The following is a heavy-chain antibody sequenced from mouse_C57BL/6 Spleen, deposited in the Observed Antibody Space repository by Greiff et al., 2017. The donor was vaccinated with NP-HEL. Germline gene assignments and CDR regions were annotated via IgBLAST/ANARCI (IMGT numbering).Heavy chain of an antibody. V-gene: IGHV1-47*01. CDR1: GYTFTTYP. Sequence: QVQLQQSGAELVKPGASVKMSCKASGYTFTTYPIEWMKQNHGKSLAWIGNFHPYNDDTKYNEKFKGKATLTVEKSSSTVYLELSRLTSDDSAVYYCARGYYGSSYTYYFDYWGQGTTLTVSS. D-gene: IGHD1-1*01. J-gene: IGHJ2*01. CDR3: ARGYYGSSYTYYFDY. CDR2: FHPYNDDT.